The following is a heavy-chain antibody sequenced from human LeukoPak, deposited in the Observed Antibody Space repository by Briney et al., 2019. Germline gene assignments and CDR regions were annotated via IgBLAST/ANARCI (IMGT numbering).Heavy chain of an antibody. J-gene: IGHJ4*02. V-gene: IGHV4-61*01. CDR3: ARVAYCGGDCYSFDY. D-gene: IGHD2-21*02. CDR1: GGSISISSYY. Sequence: PSETLSLTCAVSGGSISISSYYWSWIRQPPGKGLEWVADIYCSGSTNYNPSLKSRVTISVDTSKKQFSLKLSSVTAADTAVYYCARVAYCGGDCYSFDYWGQGTLVTVSS. CDR2: IYCSGST.